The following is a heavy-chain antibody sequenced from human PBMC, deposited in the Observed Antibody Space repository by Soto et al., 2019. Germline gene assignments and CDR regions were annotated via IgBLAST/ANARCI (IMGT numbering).Heavy chain of an antibody. Sequence: SVKVSCKASGGTFSSYAISWVRRAPGQGLEWMGGIIPIFGTANYAQKFQGRVTITADKSTSTAYMELSSLRSEDTAVYYCARARLITSNWFDPWGQGTLVTVSS. CDR1: GGTFSSYA. J-gene: IGHJ5*02. CDR2: IIPIFGTA. V-gene: IGHV1-69*06. D-gene: IGHD2-8*01. CDR3: ARARLITSNWFDP.